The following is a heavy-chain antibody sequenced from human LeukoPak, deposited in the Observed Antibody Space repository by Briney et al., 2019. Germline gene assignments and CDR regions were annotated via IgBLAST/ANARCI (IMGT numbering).Heavy chain of an antibody. V-gene: IGHV3-66*01. Sequence: GGSLRLYCAASGFTVSSNYMSWVRQAPGKGLEWVSVIYSGGSTYYADSVKGRFTISRDNSKNTLYLQMNSLRAEDTAVYYCARDFGASSLDYWGQGTLVTVSS. CDR2: IYSGGST. J-gene: IGHJ4*02. CDR1: GFTVSSNY. D-gene: IGHD3-10*01. CDR3: ARDFGASSLDY.